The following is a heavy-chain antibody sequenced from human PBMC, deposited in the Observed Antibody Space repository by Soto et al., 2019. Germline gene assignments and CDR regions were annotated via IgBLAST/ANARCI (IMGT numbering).Heavy chain of an antibody. J-gene: IGHJ4*02. CDR3: AKGSYYDFWSVTYYFDY. Sequence: QVQLVESGGGVVQPGRSLRLSCAASGFTFSSYGMHWVRQAPGKGLEWVAVISYDGSNKYYADSVKGRFTISRDNSKNTLYLQMNSLRAEDTAVYYCAKGSYYDFWSVTYYFDYWGQGTLVTVSS. V-gene: IGHV3-30*18. CDR1: GFTFSSYG. D-gene: IGHD3-3*01. CDR2: ISYDGSNK.